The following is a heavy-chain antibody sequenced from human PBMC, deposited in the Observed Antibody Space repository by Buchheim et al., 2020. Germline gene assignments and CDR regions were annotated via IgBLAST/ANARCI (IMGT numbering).Heavy chain of an antibody. D-gene: IGHD3-10*01. CDR3: ARQGITQVGYGMDV. CDR2: IWYDGSNK. V-gene: IGHV3-33*01. J-gene: IGHJ6*02. Sequence: QVQLVESGGGVVQPGRSLRLSCTASGFTFRNFGMHWVRLAPGKGLEWVAVIWYDGSNKHYVDSVKGRFTISRDTSNSTLYLQMHSLRADDTAVYYCARQGITQVGYGMDVWGQGTT. CDR1: GFTFRNFG.